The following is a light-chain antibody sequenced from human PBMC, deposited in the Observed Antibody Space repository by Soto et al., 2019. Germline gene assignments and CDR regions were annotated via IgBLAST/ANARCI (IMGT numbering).Light chain of an antibody. V-gene: IGKV3-20*01. Sequence: EIVLTQSPGTLSLSPGERATLSCRASQSVSSSYLAWYQQKPGQAPRLLIYGASSRATGIPDRFSGSGSGTXXXXTXSXLXPEDFAVYYCQQYGSSPLITFGQGTRLEIK. CDR3: QQYGSSPLIT. J-gene: IGKJ5*01. CDR1: QSVSSSY. CDR2: GAS.